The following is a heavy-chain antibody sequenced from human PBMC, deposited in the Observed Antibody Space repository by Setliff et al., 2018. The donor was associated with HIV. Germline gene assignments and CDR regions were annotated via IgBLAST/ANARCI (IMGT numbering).Heavy chain of an antibody. CDR2: VYLSGST. V-gene: IGHV4-59*12. CDR1: GDPISTYY. J-gene: IGHJ4*02. CDR3: ARVESGILGY. D-gene: IGHD1-26*01. Sequence: SLTCTVSGDPISTYYWSWVRKPPGKGLEWIGYVYLSGSTSYSPSLRGRVTMSVDTANNQFSLKVNSMTAADSAIYYCARVESGILGYWGRGTLVTVSS.